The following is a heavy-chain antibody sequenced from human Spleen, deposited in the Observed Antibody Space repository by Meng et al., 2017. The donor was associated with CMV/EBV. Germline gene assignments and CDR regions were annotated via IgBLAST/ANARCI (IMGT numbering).Heavy chain of an antibody. Sequence: ASVKVSCEGSGYTFTSYDISWVRQAPGQGLEWMGWMNPNSGNTSYAQKFQGRVTMTRDTSINTAYIELGSLRSDDTAVYYCARVFDPWGQGTLVTVSS. CDR1: GYTFTSYD. V-gene: IGHV1-8*01. J-gene: IGHJ5*02. CDR2: MNPNSGNT. CDR3: ARVFDP.